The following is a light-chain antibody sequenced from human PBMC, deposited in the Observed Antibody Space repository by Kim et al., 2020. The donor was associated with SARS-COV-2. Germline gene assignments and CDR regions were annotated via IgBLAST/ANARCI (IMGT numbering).Light chain of an antibody. CDR1: NIGRKS. Sequence: APGKTATITCGGDNIGRKSVHWYQQKAGPAPVLVVSDDSDRPSGIPERFSGYNPGTTATLTISRVEAGDEADYYCQVWDSPSDQVIFGGGTQLTVL. V-gene: IGLV3-21*03. CDR3: QVWDSPSDQVI. CDR2: DDS. J-gene: IGLJ2*01.